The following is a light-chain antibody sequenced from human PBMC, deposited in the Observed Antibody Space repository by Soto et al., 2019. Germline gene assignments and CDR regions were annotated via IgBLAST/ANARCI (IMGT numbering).Light chain of an antibody. Sequence: QSVLTQPASVSGSPGQSVTISCTGISRDVGAYNFVSWYQQHPGRAPKLIIYDITDRPSGVSSRFSGSRSGSTASLTISGLQAGDEADYYCSSYATINNLWVFGGGTKLTVL. CDR1: SRDVGAYNF. V-gene: IGLV2-14*03. CDR2: DIT. J-gene: IGLJ3*02. CDR3: SSYATINNLWV.